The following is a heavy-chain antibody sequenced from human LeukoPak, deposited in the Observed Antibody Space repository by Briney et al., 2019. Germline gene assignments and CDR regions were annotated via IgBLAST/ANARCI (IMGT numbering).Heavy chain of an antibody. J-gene: IGHJ4*02. CDR2: ISPSSTVV. CDR3: SRVTSKLRILEWLWDY. CDR1: GFTFSSYS. Sequence: GGSLRLSCGASGFTFSSYSLNWVRRSPGKGLEWVSYISPSSTVVKHADFVKGRFTISRDNAKNSLYLQMNSLRDEDTAVYYCSRVTSKLRILEWLWDYWGQGTLVTVSS. V-gene: IGHV3-48*02. D-gene: IGHD3-3*01.